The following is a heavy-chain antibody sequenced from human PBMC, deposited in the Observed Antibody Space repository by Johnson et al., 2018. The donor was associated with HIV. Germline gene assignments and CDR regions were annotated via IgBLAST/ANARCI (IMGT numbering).Heavy chain of an antibody. J-gene: IGHJ3*02. V-gene: IGHV3-30*04. CDR3: GRVADYYDSIAVLNAFDI. CDR2: ISYDGSNK. CDR1: GFTFSDYA. Sequence: QVQLVESGGGVVQPGRSLRLSCAASGFTFSDYAMHWVRQAPGKGLEWVAVISYDGSNKYYADSVTGRFTISRDNANNSLYLQMNSLRAEDTAVYYCGRVADYYDSIAVLNAFDIWGQGTMVTVSS. D-gene: IGHD3-22*01.